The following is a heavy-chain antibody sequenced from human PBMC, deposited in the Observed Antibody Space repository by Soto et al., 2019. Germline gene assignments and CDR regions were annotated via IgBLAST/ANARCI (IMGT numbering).Heavy chain of an antibody. V-gene: IGHV2-70*04. CDR1: GFSLSTSGMR. Sequence: SGPTLVNPTPTLTLTCTFSGFSLSTSGMRVFWIRQPPGKALEWLARVDWANDQFYSPSLKTMLTISKDTSKSQVVLTLTKMDPADTATYYCARTVQKWRVLDFWGEGTLVTVSS. CDR3: ARTVQKWRVLDF. J-gene: IGHJ4*02. CDR2: VDWANDQ. D-gene: IGHD6-19*01.